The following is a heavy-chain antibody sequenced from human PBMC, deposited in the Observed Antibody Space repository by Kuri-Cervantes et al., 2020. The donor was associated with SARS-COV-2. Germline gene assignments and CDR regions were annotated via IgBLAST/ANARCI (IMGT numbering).Heavy chain of an antibody. V-gene: IGHV3-53*01. D-gene: IGHD3-10*01. CDR2: IYSGGST. Sequence: GGSLRLSCAASGFTVSSNYMSWVRQAPGKGLEWVSVIYSGGSTYYADSVKGRFTISRHNSKNTLYLQMNSLRAEDTAVYYCAALASGSLGAFDIWGQGTMVTVSS. J-gene: IGHJ3*02. CDR3: AALASGSLGAFDI. CDR1: GFTVSSNY.